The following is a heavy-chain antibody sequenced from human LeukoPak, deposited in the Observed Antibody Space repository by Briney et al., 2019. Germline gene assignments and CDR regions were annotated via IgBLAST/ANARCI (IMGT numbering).Heavy chain of an antibody. CDR3: ARGLAAPFDY. Sequence: SETLSLTCTVSGGSISSYYWSWIRQPPGKGLEWIGEINHSGSTNYNPSLKSRVTISVDTSKNQFSLKLSSVTAADTAVYYCARGLAAPFDYWGQGTLVTVSS. J-gene: IGHJ4*02. D-gene: IGHD6-25*01. CDR1: GGSISSYY. CDR2: INHSGST. V-gene: IGHV4-34*01.